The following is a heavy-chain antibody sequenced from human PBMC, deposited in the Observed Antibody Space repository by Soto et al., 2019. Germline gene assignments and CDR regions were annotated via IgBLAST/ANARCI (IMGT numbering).Heavy chain of an antibody. V-gene: IGHV3-33*01. CDR2: IWYDGSNK. CDR3: ARGNDYSNYFDYYYYYYMDV. Sequence: GGSLRLSCAASGFTFSSYGMHWVRQAPGKGLEWVAVIWYDGSNKYYADSVKGRFTISRDNSKNTLYLQMNSLRAEDTAVYYCARGNDYSNYFDYYYYYYMDVWGKGTTVTVSS. D-gene: IGHD4-4*01. J-gene: IGHJ6*03. CDR1: GFTFSSYG.